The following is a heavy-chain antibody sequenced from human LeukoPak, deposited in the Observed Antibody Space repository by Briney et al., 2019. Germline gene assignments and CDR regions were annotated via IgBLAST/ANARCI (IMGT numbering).Heavy chain of an antibody. J-gene: IGHJ3*02. CDR1: GFTFSSHA. CDR3: AKGNDYGDYGPDAFDI. V-gene: IGHV3-23*01. D-gene: IGHD4-17*01. Sequence: QTGGSLRLSCRASGFTFSSHAMNWVRQAPGKGLEWVSAISGSGGSTYYADSVKGRFTISRDNSKNTLYLQMNSLRAEDTAVYYCAKGNDYGDYGPDAFDIWGQGTMVTVSS. CDR2: ISGSGGST.